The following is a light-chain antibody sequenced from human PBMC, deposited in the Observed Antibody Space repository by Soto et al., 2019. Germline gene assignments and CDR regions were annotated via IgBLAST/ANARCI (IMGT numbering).Light chain of an antibody. CDR3: QQANSFPLT. CDR1: QGVNAW. V-gene: IGKV1-12*01. Sequence: DPPMTQSPSSVSASVGDRVTITCRASQGVNAWLAWYQKKPGKAPELLIYEASTLHSGVPSRFSGSGSGTDFTLTISSLQPEDFATYYCQQANSFPLTFGGGTKVEVQ. CDR2: EAS. J-gene: IGKJ4*01.